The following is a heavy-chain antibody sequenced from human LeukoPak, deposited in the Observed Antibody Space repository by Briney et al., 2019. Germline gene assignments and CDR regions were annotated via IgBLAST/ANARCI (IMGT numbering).Heavy chain of an antibody. V-gene: IGHV1-18*01. CDR2: ISAYNGNT. J-gene: IGHJ4*02. CDR1: GYTFTSYG. Sequence: ASVKVSCKASGYTFTSYGISWVRQAPGQGLEWMGWISAYNGNTNYAQKLQGRVTMTTDTSTSTAYMELRSLRSDGTAVYYCAIHLEYYYDSSGYDGYWGQGTLVTVSS. CDR3: AIHLEYYYDSSGYDGY. D-gene: IGHD3-22*01.